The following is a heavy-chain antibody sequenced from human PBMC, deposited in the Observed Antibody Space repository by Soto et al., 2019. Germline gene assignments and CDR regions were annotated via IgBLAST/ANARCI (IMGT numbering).Heavy chain of an antibody. Sequence: QVQLVQSGAEVTKPGSSVKVSCKASGGTFNNYAITWVRQAPGQGLEWMGGIIPILGTANYAQKFQGRVTITADESTSTSYMELSSLRSEDTAVYYCASSYGTSWYGDYWGQGTLVTVSS. D-gene: IGHD6-13*01. CDR3: ASSYGTSWYGDY. CDR2: IIPILGTA. J-gene: IGHJ4*02. CDR1: GGTFNNYA. V-gene: IGHV1-69*01.